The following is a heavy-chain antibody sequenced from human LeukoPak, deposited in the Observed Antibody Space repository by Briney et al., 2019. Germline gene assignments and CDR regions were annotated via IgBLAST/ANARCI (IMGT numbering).Heavy chain of an antibody. Sequence: PGGSLRLSCAASGFTFSSYGMHWVRQAPGKGLEWVAVIWYDGSNKYYADSVKGRLTISRDNSKNTLYLQMNSLRAEDTAVYYCARDAYSSSWHDYCYYYYMDVWGKGTTVTVSS. CDR3: ARDAYSSSWHDYCYYYYMDV. CDR1: GFTFSSYG. V-gene: IGHV3-33*01. D-gene: IGHD6-13*01. CDR2: IWYDGSNK. J-gene: IGHJ6*03.